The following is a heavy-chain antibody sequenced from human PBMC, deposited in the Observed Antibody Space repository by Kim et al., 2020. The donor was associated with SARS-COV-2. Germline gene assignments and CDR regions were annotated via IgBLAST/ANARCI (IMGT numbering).Heavy chain of an antibody. V-gene: IGHV3-74*01. D-gene: IGHD1-26*01. Sequence: TTTTYAESVKGRFTISRDNAKNTLYLQMNSLRAEDTAVYYCARGGSFSDYWGQGTLVTVSS. CDR3: ARGGSFSDY. CDR2: TTT. J-gene: IGHJ4*02.